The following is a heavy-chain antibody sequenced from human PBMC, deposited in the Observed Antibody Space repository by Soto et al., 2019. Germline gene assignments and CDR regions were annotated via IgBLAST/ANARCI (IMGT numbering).Heavy chain of an antibody. J-gene: IGHJ4*02. D-gene: IGHD6-19*01. CDR2: IYYSGST. Sequence: SETLSLTCTVSXGSIXXXXWSWIXXPPGKGLEWIGYIYYSGSTNYNPSLKSRVTISVDTSKNQFSLKLSSVTAADTAVYYCARAYSSGWTIFAYWGQGTLVPVSS. V-gene: IGHV4-59*01. CDR3: ARAYSSGWTIFAY. CDR1: XGSIXXXX.